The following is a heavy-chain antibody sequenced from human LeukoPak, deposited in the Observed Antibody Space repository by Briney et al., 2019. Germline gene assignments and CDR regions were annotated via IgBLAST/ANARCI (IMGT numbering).Heavy chain of an antibody. Sequence: PSETLSLTCTVSGGSINSYNYYWGWIRQPPGKGLEWIGSIYYGGYTYYNPSLKSRVTISVDTSKNQFSLKLSSVTAADTAIYYCQSRFLEWLLDYWGQGTLVTVSS. CDR2: IYYGGYT. CDR1: GGSINSYNYY. V-gene: IGHV4-39*01. J-gene: IGHJ4*02. D-gene: IGHD3-3*01. CDR3: QSRFLEWLLDY.